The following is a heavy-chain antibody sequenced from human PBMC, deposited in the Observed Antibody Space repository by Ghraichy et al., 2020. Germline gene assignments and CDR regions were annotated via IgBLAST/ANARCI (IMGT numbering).Heavy chain of an antibody. CDR2: ISSSSSYI. CDR3: ASQTYNWNNEDY. CDR1: GFTFSSYS. D-gene: IGHD1/OR15-1a*01. J-gene: IGHJ4*02. Sequence: GGSLRLSCAASGFTFSSYSMNWVRQAPGKGLEWVSSISSSSSYIYYADSVKGRFTISRDNAKNSLYLQMNSLRAEDTAVYYCASQTYNWNNEDYWGQGTLFTVSS. V-gene: IGHV3-21*01.